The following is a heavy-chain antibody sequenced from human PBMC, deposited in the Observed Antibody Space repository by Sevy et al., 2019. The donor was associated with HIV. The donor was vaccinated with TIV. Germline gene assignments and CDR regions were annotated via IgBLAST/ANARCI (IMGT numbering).Heavy chain of an antibody. D-gene: IGHD3-16*01. J-gene: IGHJ4*02. CDR1: GGSISSYY. CDR2: IYTSGST. V-gene: IGHV4-4*07. Sequence: LSLTCTVSGGSISSYYWSWIRQPAGKGLEWIGRIYTSGSTNYNPSLKSRVTMSVDTSKNQFSLKLSSVTAADTAVYYCARTEGGSGSGPFDYWGQGTLVTVSS. CDR3: ARTEGGSGSGPFDY.